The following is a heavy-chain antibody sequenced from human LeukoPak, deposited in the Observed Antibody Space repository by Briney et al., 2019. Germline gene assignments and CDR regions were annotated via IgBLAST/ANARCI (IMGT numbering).Heavy chain of an antibody. D-gene: IGHD3-10*01. V-gene: IGHV7-4-1*02. CDR3: ARDPEYGSGSYYNGDWFDP. CDR1: GYTFTSYA. Sequence: ASVKVSCKASGYTFTSYAMNWVRQAPGQGLEWMGWINTNTGNPTYAQGFTGRFVFSLDTSVSTAYPQISSLKAEDTAVYYCARDPEYGSGSYYNGDWFDPWGQGTLVTVSS. CDR2: INTNTGNP. J-gene: IGHJ5*02.